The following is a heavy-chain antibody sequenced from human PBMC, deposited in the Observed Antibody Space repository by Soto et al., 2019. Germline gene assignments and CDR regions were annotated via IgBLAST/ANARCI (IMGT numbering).Heavy chain of an antibody. CDR3: ARAAYYYDSSGSNYGPFDY. Sequence: SETLSLTCAVSGGSISSGGYSWSWIRQPPGKGLEWIGYIYHSGSTYYNPSLKSRVTISVDRSKNQFSLELSSVTAADTAVYYCARAAYYYDSSGSNYGPFDYWGQGTLVTVSS. D-gene: IGHD3-22*01. CDR2: IYHSGST. J-gene: IGHJ4*02. V-gene: IGHV4-30-2*01. CDR1: GGSISSGGYS.